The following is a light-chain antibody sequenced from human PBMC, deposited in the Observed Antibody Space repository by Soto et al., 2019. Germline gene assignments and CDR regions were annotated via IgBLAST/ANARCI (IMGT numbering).Light chain of an antibody. CDR1: SSNIGNNY. V-gene: IGLV1-51*01. J-gene: IGLJ2*01. Sequence: QSVLTQSPSVSAAPGPQGTISCSGSSSNIGNNYVSWYQQLPGTAPKLLIYDNNKRPSGIPDRFSGSKSGTSGTLDITGLQPWDEADYYCATWDGSLPGEVFGGGTQLTVL. CDR3: ATWDGSLPGEV. CDR2: DNN.